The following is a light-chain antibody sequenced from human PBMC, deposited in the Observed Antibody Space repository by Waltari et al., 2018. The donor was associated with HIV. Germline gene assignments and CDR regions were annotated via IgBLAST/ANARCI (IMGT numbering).Light chain of an antibody. CDR1: SIGGKS. CDR3: HVWDSISDHVL. CDR2: DNT. Sequence: SYVLTQPPSLSVAPGQTASITCGGNSIGGKSVHWYQQRPGQAPVLVVYDNTVRPSGIPERFSGSNSGNTATLTISRVGAGDEADYYCHVWDSISDHVLFGGGTKLTVL. J-gene: IGLJ2*01. V-gene: IGLV3-21*02.